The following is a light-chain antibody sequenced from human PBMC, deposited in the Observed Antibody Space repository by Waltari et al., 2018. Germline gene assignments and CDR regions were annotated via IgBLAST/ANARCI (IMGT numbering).Light chain of an antibody. V-gene: IGLV3-1*01. Sequence: VLTQAPSVFGAPGQRVTISCSGDELGDKYVCWYQQKPGQSPVVVIYQDKKRPSGIPERFSGSNSGNTATLTISETQAMDEADYYCQAWDSNTVVFGGGTKVTVL. CDR3: QAWDSNTVV. CDR2: QDK. CDR1: ELGDKY. J-gene: IGLJ2*01.